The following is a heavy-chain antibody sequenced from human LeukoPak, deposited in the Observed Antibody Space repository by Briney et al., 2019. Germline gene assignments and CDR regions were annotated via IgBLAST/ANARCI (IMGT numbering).Heavy chain of an antibody. CDR3: AREHSSSQALDY. CDR2: IYTSGST. J-gene: IGHJ4*02. V-gene: IGHV4-61*02. CDR1: GGSISSGSYY. Sequence: SETLSLTCTVSGGSISSGSYYWSWIRQPAGKGLEWIGRIYTSGSTNYNPSLKSRVTISVDTSKNQFSLKLSSVTAADTAVYYCAREHSSSQALDYWGQGTLVTVSS. D-gene: IGHD6-6*01.